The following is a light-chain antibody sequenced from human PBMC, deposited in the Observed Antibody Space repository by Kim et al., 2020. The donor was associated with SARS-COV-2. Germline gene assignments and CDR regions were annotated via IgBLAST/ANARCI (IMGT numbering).Light chain of an antibody. CDR2: RNN. Sequence: PTATRTCTGNSNNVGYEGAAWLQQHQGHPPKLLSYRNNNRPSGISDRFSASRSGNTASLTITGLQPEDETDYYCSAWDSSLSAWVFGGGTQLTVL. CDR3: SAWDSSLSAWV. V-gene: IGLV10-54*04. CDR1: SNNVGYEG. J-gene: IGLJ3*02.